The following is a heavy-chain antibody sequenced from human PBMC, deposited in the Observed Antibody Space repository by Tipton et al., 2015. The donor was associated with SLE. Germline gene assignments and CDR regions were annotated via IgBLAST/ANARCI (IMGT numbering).Heavy chain of an antibody. V-gene: IGHV3-9*01. CDR2: ISWNSGSI. Sequence: SLRLSCAASGLTFDDYAMHWVRQAPGKGLEWVSGISWNSGSIGYADSVKGRFTISRDNAKNSLYLQMNSLRAEDTALYYCASGGSWFDYWGQGTLVTVSS. J-gene: IGHJ4*02. D-gene: IGHD6-13*01. CDR1: GLTFDDYA. CDR3: ASGGSWFDY.